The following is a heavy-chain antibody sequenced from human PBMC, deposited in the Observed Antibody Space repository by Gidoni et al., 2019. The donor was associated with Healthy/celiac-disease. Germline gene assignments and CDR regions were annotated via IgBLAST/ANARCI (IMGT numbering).Heavy chain of an antibody. D-gene: IGHD5-18*01. CDR2: ISSSSSYI. CDR1: GFTFSSYS. V-gene: IGHV3-21*01. Sequence: EVQLVESGGGLVKPEGSLRLSCAASGFTFSSYSMNWVRQAPGKGLECVSSISSSSSYIYYADSVKGRFTISRDNTKNSLYLQMNSLRAEDTAVYYCARDSYGYDHFDYWGQGTLVTVSS. CDR3: ARDSYGYDHFDY. J-gene: IGHJ4*02.